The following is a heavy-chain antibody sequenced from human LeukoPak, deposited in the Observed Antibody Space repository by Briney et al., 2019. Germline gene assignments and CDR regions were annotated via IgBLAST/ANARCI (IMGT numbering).Heavy chain of an antibody. Sequence: SETLSLTCTVSGGSISSYYWSWIRQPPGKGLEWIGYIYYTGSTNYNPSLKSRVTISVDTSKNHFSLKLTSVTAADAAVYYCAGGYSGHYDAFDIWGQGTMVTVSS. CDR2: IYYTGST. CDR3: AGGYSGHYDAFDI. J-gene: IGHJ3*02. D-gene: IGHD1-26*01. V-gene: IGHV4-59*01. CDR1: GGSISSYY.